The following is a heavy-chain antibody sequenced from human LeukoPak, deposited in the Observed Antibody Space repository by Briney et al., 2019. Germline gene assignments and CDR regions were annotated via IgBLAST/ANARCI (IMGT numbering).Heavy chain of an antibody. Sequence: GGSLRLSCAASGLSFSAFAMHGVRQTPGKGLEWVAVGSFEGSNRYYADSVKGRFTISRDNSKNTLYLQINRLRPKDTAVYYCASPPHYWGQGTLVTVSS. J-gene: IGHJ4*02. CDR2: GSFEGSNR. CDR3: ASPPHY. CDR1: GLSFSAFA. V-gene: IGHV3-30*03.